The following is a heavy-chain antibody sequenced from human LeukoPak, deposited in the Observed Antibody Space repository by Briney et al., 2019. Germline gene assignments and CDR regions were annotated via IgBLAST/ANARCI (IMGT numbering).Heavy chain of an antibody. CDR3: ARGADSSGLFDY. D-gene: IGHD3-22*01. Sequence: SETLSLTCTVSGGSISSGSYYWSWIRQPAGKGLEWIGRIYTSGSTNYNPSLKSRVTISVDTSKNQFSLKLSSVTAADTAVYYCARGADSSGLFDYWGQGTLVTVSS. J-gene: IGHJ4*02. V-gene: IGHV4-61*02. CDR2: IYTSGST. CDR1: GGSISSGSYY.